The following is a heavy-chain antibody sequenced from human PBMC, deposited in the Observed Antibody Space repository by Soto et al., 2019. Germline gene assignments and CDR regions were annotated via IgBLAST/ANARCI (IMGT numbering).Heavy chain of an antibody. J-gene: IGHJ5*02. CDR2: IRSKANSYAT. CDR3: TSRSTTVGNWFDP. D-gene: IGHD4-4*01. V-gene: IGHV3-73*01. Sequence: PGGSLRLSCAASGFTFSGSAMHWVRQASGKGLEWVGRIRSKANSYATAYAASVKGRFTISRDDSKNTAYLQMNSLKTEDTAVYYCTSRSTTVGNWFDPWGQGTLVTVSS. CDR1: GFTFSGSA.